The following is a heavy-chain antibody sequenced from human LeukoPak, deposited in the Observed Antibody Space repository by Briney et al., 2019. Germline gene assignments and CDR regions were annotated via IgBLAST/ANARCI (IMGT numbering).Heavy chain of an antibody. Sequence: SVKVSCKASGGTFISYDIIWVRQAPGQGLEWMGRIIPIIGIANYAQKFQSRVTITADKSTSTAYMELSSLRSEETAVYYCAREWKMATIPVGGYHYGMDVRGQGNTCTVSS. J-gene: IGHJ6*02. D-gene: IGHD5-24*01. CDR3: AREWKMATIPVGGYHYGMDV. CDR2: IIPIIGIA. CDR1: GGTFISYD. V-gene: IGHV1-69*04.